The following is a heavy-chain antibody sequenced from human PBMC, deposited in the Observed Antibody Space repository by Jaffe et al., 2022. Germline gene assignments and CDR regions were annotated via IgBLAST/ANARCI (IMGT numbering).Heavy chain of an antibody. Sequence: QVQLVQSGAEVKKPGASVKVSCKASGYTFTSYAMHWVRQAPGQRLEWMGWINAGNGNTKYSQKFQGRVTITRDTSASTAYMELSSLRSEDTAVYYCARDAGYCSGGSCYSRYYYYMDVWGKGTTVTVSS. D-gene: IGHD2-15*01. CDR3: ARDAGYCSGGSCYSRYYYYMDV. CDR1: GYTFTSYA. V-gene: IGHV1-3*01. CDR2: INAGNGNT. J-gene: IGHJ6*03.